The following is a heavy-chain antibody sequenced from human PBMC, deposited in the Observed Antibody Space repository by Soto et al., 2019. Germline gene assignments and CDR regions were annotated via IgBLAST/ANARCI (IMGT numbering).Heavy chain of an antibody. CDR2: ISYDGSNK. Sequence: PGGSLRLSCAASGFTFSSYGMHWVRQAPGKGLEWVAVISYDGSNKYYADSVKGRFTISRDNSKNTLYPQMNSLRAEDTAVYYCAKEERRVSGFLEWLLLINWGQGTLVTVSS. CDR3: AKEERRVSGFLEWLLLIN. V-gene: IGHV3-30*18. CDR1: GFTFSSYG. J-gene: IGHJ4*02. D-gene: IGHD3-3*01.